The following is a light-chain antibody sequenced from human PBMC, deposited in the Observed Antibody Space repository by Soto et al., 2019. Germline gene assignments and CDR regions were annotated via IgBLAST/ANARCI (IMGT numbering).Light chain of an antibody. Sequence: EIVMTQSPATLSVSPGERATLSCRASQSISSNLAWYQRKPGQAPRLLIYGASTRATGIPARFSGSGSGTEFTLTISSLQSEDFAVYYCQHYYNWPRTFGQGTNLETK. J-gene: IGKJ2*02. CDR2: GAS. CDR1: QSISSN. V-gene: IGKV3-15*01. CDR3: QHYYNWPRT.